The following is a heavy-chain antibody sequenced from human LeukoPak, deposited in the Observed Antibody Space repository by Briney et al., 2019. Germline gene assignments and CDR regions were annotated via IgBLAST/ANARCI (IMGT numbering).Heavy chain of an antibody. CDR1: GGSISSNNYY. CDR3: ARVTGYMIEDYFDY. D-gene: IGHD3-22*01. Sequence: SETLSLTCTVSGGSISSNNYYWGWIRQPPGTGLEWIGSMYYSGSTYYNPSLKSRVTISVETSKNQLSLKLSSVTTADTAVYYCARVTGYMIEDYFDYWGQGTLVTVSS. V-gene: IGHV4-39*07. CDR2: MYYSGST. J-gene: IGHJ4*02.